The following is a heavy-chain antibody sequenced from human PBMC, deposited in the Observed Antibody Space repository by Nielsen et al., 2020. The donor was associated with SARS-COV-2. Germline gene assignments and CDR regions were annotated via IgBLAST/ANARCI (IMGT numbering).Heavy chain of an antibody. J-gene: IGHJ4*02. CDR2: IYYSGST. Sequence: SETLSLTCTVSGGSISSGGYYWSWIRQHPGKGLEWIGYIYYSGSTYYNPSLKSRVTISVDTSKNQFSLKLSSVTAADTAVYYCARYCGSYCPIDYWGQGTLVTVSS. V-gene: IGHV4-31*03. CDR1: GGSISSGGYY. CDR3: ARYCGSYCPIDY. D-gene: IGHD1-26*01.